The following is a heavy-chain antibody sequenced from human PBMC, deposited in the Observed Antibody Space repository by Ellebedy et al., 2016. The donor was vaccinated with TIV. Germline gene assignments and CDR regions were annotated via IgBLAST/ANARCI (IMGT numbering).Heavy chain of an antibody. CDR3: ARIYCTSANCYVGRIDP. CDR1: GFTFSSYW. D-gene: IGHD2-2*01. J-gene: IGHJ5*02. CDR2: INNDGSST. Sequence: PGGSLRLSCAASGFTFSSYWMHWVRQAPGKGLVWVSRINNDGSSTSYADSVKGRFTISRDNAKNTLYLQMNSLRAEDTAVYFCARIYCTSANCYVGRIDPWGQGTLVTVSS. V-gene: IGHV3-74*01.